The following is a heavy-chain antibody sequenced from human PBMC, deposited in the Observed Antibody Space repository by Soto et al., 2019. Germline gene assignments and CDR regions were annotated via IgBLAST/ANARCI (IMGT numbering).Heavy chain of an antibody. Sequence: QVQLVESGGGVVQPGRSLRLSCAASGFTFSSYGMHWVRQAPGKGLEWVAVISYDGSNKYYADSVKGRFTISRDNSKNTLYLQMNSLRAEDTAVYYCAKDTVIRNYYYYGMDVWGQGTTVTVSS. J-gene: IGHJ6*02. CDR1: GFTFSSYG. V-gene: IGHV3-30*18. CDR3: AKDTVIRNYYYYGMDV. CDR2: ISYDGSNK. D-gene: IGHD4-17*01.